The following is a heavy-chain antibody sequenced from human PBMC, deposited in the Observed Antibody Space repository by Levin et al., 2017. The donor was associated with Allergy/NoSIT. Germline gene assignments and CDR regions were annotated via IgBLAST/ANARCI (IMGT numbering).Heavy chain of an antibody. CDR1: GGSISDDSYY. J-gene: IGHJ6*02. CDR2: IYYDGSA. D-gene: IGHD2/OR15-2a*01. CDR3: AGEPNSPYYYHYGLDV. V-gene: IGHV4-39*07. Sequence: SETLSLTCTVSGGSISDDSYYWAWVRQPPGKGLEWVGSIYYDGSAYYNPSLKTRLTISVDTSKNQFSLRVNSVTAADTAVYYCAGEPNSPYYYHYGLDVWGPGTTITVSS.